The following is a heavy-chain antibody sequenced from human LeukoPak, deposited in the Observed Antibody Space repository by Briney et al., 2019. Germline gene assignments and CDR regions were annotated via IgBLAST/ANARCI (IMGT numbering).Heavy chain of an antibody. CDR2: ISAYNGNT. CDR1: GYTFTSYG. CDR3: ARSASKGELPSDY. Sequence: ASVKVSCKASGYTFTSYGISWVRQAPGQGLEWMGWISAYNGNTNYAQKFQGRVTMTRDTSISTAYMELSRLRSDDTAVYYCARSASKGELPSDYWGQGTLVTVSS. D-gene: IGHD1-26*01. J-gene: IGHJ4*02. V-gene: IGHV1-18*01.